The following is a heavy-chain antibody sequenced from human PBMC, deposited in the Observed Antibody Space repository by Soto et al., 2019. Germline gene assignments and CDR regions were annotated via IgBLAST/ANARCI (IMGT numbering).Heavy chain of an antibody. CDR2: INAGNGNT. V-gene: IGHV1-3*01. D-gene: IGHD3-9*01. J-gene: IGHJ4*02. CDR1: GYTFTSYA. Sequence: QVQLVQSGAEVKKPGASVKVSCKASGYTFTSYAMHWVRQAPGQRLEWMGWINAGNGNTKYSQKFQGRVTITRDTSASTAYMELSSPRSEDTAVYYCARVTGYYAPDYWGQGTLVTVSP. CDR3: ARVTGYYAPDY.